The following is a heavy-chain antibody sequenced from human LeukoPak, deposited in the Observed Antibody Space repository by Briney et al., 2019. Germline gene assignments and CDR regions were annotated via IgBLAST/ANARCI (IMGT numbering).Heavy chain of an antibody. CDR2: VYYSGST. J-gene: IGHJ5*02. CDR1: GGSISSYY. V-gene: IGHV4-59*01. Sequence: SETLSLTCIVSGGSISSYYWSWIRRPPGKGLERIGYVYYSGSTNSNPSLKSRVTISVDTSKNQFSLKVSSVTAADTAIYYCARGYNWFDPWGQGTLVTVSS. CDR3: ARGYNWFDP.